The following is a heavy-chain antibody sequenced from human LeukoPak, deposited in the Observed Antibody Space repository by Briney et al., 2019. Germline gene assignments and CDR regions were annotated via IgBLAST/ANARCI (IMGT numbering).Heavy chain of an antibody. CDR1: GGSISSINYY. CDR3: ARHPYDSSGYYYQEAFDI. J-gene: IGHJ3*02. D-gene: IGHD3-22*01. V-gene: IGHV4-39*01. Sequence: PSETLSLTCTVSGGSISSINYYWGWIRQPPGKGLEWIGSIYNSGSTYYNPSFKSRVIVSLDTSKNQFSLKLSSVTAADTAVYYCARHPYDSSGYYYQEAFDIWGQGTMVTVSS. CDR2: IYNSGST.